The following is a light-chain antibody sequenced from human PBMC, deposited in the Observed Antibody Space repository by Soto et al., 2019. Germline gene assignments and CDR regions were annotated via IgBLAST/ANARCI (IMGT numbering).Light chain of an antibody. CDR1: SSDVGGYNY. V-gene: IGLV2-14*01. CDR3: SSYTSSSTRV. J-gene: IGLJ1*01. Sequence: QSVLTQPASVSGSPGQSITISCTGTSSDVGGYNYVSWYQQHPGKAPQLMIYEVSNRPSGVSNRFSGSKSGNTASLTISGLQAEDDADYYCSSYTSSSTRVFGTGTKLTVL. CDR2: EVS.